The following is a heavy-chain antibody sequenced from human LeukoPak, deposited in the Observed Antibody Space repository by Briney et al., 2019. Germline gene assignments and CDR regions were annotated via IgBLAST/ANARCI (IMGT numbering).Heavy chain of an antibody. D-gene: IGHD2-15*01. V-gene: IGHV4-34*01. CDR1: GGSFSGYY. J-gene: IGHJ5*02. CDR3: ARGGGYCSGGSCSPPP. Sequence: PSETLSLTCAVYGGSFSGYYWSWIRQPPGKGLEWIGEINHSGSTNYNPSLKSRVTISVDTSKNQFSLKLSSVTAADTAVYYCARGGGYCSGGSCSPPPWGQGTLVTVSS. CDR2: INHSGST.